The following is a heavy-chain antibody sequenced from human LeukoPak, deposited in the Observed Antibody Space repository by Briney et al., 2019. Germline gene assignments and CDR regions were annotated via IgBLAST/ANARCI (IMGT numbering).Heavy chain of an antibody. CDR2: FDPEDGET. D-gene: IGHD3-22*01. V-gene: IGHV1-24*01. Sequence: ASVKVSFKVSGYPLTELSMHWVRQAPGKGREWMGGFDPEDGETIYAQKFQGRVTMTEDTSTDTAYMELSSLRSEDTAVYYCATEFGYPQTNWFDPWGQGTLVTVSS. J-gene: IGHJ5*02. CDR3: ATEFGYPQTNWFDP. CDR1: GYPLTELS.